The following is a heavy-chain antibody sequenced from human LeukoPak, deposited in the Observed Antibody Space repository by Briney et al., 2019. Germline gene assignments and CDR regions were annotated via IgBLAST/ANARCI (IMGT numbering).Heavy chain of an antibody. CDR1: GFTFSSYG. CDR3: AKSGSYGPNPDLDY. V-gene: IGHV3-30*02. Sequence: GGSLRLSCAASGFTFSSYGMHWVRQAPGKGLEWVAFIRYDGSNKYYADSVKSRFTISRDNSKNTLYLQMNSLRAEDTAVYYCAKSGSYGPNPDLDYWGQGTLVTVSS. D-gene: IGHD5-18*01. J-gene: IGHJ4*02. CDR2: IRYDGSNK.